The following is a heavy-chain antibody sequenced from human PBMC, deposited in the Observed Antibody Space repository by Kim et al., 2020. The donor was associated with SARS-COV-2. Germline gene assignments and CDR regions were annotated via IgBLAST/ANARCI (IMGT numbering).Heavy chain of an antibody. CDR2: INHSGST. J-gene: IGHJ4*02. D-gene: IGHD3-3*01. CDR3: AGGLSGYPFDY. V-gene: IGHV4-34*01. Sequence: SETLSLTCAVYGGSFSGYYWSWIRQPPGKGLEWIGEINHSGSTNYNPSLKSRVTISVDTSKNQFSLKLSSVTAADTAVYYCAGGLSGYPFDYWGQGTLVTVSS. CDR1: GGSFSGYY.